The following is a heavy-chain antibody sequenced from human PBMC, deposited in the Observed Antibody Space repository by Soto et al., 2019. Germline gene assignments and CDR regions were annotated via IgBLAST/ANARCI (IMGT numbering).Heavy chain of an antibody. D-gene: IGHD1-26*01. Sequence: GGSLRLSCAASGFTFSSYSMNWVRQAPGKGLEWVSYISSSSSTIYYADSVKGRFTISRDNAENSLYLQMNSLRDEDTAVYYCARDDVSGSYPNWFDPWGQGTLVTVSS. J-gene: IGHJ5*02. V-gene: IGHV3-48*02. CDR2: ISSSSSTI. CDR3: ARDDVSGSYPNWFDP. CDR1: GFTFSSYS.